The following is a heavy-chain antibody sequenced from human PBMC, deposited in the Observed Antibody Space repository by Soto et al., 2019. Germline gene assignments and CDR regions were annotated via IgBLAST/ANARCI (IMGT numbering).Heavy chain of an antibody. D-gene: IGHD3-10*01. CDR1: GGSISSGGYY. J-gene: IGHJ6*03. CDR2: IYYSGST. CDR3: ATYGSGSYYNFRNYYYYMDV. Sequence: SETLSLTCTVSGGSISSGGYYWSWIRQHPGKGLEWIGYIYYSGSTYYNPSLKSRVTISVDTSKNQFSLKLSSVTAADTAVYYCATYGSGSYYNFRNYYYYMDVWGKGTTVTVSS. V-gene: IGHV4-31*03.